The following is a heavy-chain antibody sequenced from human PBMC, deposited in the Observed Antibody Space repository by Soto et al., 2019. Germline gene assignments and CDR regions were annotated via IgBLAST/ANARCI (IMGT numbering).Heavy chain of an antibody. CDR2: ISYDGSNK. CDR1: GFTFSNFP. CDR3: ARRTVATTRYFQH. J-gene: IGHJ1*01. Sequence: QVQLVESGGGVVQPGGSLRLSCTASGFTFSNFPIHWVRQAPGKGLDWVAVISYDGSNKYYADSVKGRFTLSRDNSKNTLYLQMNSLRPEDTAVYYCARRTVATTRYFQHWDQGTLVTVSS. D-gene: IGHD1-26*01. V-gene: IGHV3-30*14.